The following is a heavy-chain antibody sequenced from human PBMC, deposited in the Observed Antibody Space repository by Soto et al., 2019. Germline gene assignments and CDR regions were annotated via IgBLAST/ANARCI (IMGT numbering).Heavy chain of an antibody. D-gene: IGHD5-18*01. CDR1: GFSFSSYG. V-gene: IGHV3-33*01. J-gene: IGHJ4*02. CDR2: IWYDGSNE. Sequence: QVQLVESGGGVVQPGRSLRLSCAASGFSFSSYGMHWVRQAPGKGLEWVAVIWYDGSNEYYADSVKGRFSISRDNSKHTLFLQMRRLKVEDTALYYCATGQTAMANCFDYCGQGTLVTVSP. CDR3: ATGQTAMANCFDY.